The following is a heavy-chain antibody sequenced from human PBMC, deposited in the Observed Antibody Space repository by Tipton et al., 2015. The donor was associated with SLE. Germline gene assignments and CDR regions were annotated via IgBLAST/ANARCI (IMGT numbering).Heavy chain of an antibody. V-gene: IGHV3-33*01. CDR2: IWYDGSNK. CDR1: GFTFSSYG. D-gene: IGHD4-23*01. CDR3: ARSYGGKAAFDY. J-gene: IGHJ4*02. Sequence: SLRLSCVASGFTFSSYGMHWVRQAPGKGLEWVAVIWYDGSNKYYADSVKGRFTISRDNSKNTLYLQMNSLRAEDTAVYYCARSYGGKAAFDYWGQGTLVTVSS.